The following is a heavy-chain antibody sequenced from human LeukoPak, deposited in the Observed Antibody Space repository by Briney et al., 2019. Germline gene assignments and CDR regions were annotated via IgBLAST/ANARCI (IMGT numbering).Heavy chain of an antibody. V-gene: IGHV3-7*01. CDR3: ARRGGSSSRRSLIDY. Sequence: PGGSLRLSCTASGFTFSDYWMTWVRQTPGKGPEWVANIKQDGSQRYYVDSVRGRFTISRDSAKNSLFLQMNGLRAEDTAVYYCARRGGSSSRRSLIDYWGQGTLVTVSS. CDR1: GFTFSDYW. J-gene: IGHJ4*02. D-gene: IGHD6-6*01. CDR2: IKQDGSQR.